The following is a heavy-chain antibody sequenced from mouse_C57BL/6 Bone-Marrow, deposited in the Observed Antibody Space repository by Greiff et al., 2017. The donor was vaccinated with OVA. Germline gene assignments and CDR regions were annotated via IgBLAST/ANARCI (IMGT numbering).Heavy chain of an antibody. V-gene: IGHV1-82*01. CDR3: AREYDYDWYFDV. CDR2: IYPGDVDT. J-gene: IGHJ1*03. CDR1: GYAFTNSW. D-gene: IGHD2-4*01. Sequence: QVQLQQSGPELVKPGASVKISCKASGYAFTNSWMNWVKQRPGKGLEWIGRIYPGDVDTNYNGNFKGKATLTADKSSSTAYMQLSSLTSEDSAVYFCAREYDYDWYFDVWGTGTTVTVSS.